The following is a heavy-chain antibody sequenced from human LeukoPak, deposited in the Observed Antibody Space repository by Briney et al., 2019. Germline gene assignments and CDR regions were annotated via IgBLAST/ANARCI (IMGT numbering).Heavy chain of an antibody. D-gene: IGHD5-12*01. CDR3: AATYPDSGYDLFDY. V-gene: IGHV1-58*02. J-gene: IGHJ4*02. Sequence: SVKVSCKASGFTLTSSAMQWVRQARGQRLEWIGWIVVGSGNTNYAQKFQERVTITRDMSTSTAYMELSSLRSEDTAVYYCAATYPDSGYDLFDYWGQGTLVTVSS. CDR2: IVVGSGNT. CDR1: GFTLTSSA.